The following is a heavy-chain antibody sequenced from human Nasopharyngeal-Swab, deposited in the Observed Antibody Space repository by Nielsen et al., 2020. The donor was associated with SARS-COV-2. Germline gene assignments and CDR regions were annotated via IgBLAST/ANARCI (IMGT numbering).Heavy chain of an antibody. J-gene: IGHJ4*02. D-gene: IGHD1-26*01. CDR1: AFTFYTYA. CDR2: ISGNGGST. Sequence: GGPLRLSCAASAFTFYTYAMAWFRQAPGEGLEWVSTISGNGGSTYYADSVEGRFTISRDNSKNTLYLQMNSLRADDTALYYCARVAWELQDYFDYWGQGALLTVSS. V-gene: IGHV3-23*01. CDR3: ARVAWELQDYFDY.